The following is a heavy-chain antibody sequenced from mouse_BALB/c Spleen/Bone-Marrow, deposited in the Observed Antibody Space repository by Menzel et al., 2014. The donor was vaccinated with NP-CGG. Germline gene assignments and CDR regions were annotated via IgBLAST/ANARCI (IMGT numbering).Heavy chain of an antibody. V-gene: IGHV14-3*02. CDR1: GFNIKDTY. D-gene: IGHD1-1*02. Sequence: VQLQQSGAELVKPGASVKLSCTASGFNIKDTYMHWVKQRPEQGLEWIGGIDSANGNTKYDPKFQGKATITADTSSNTACLQLSSLTSEDTAVYYCARYGLGTYFDYWGQGTTLTVSS. J-gene: IGHJ2*01. CDR2: IDSANGNT. CDR3: ARYGLGTYFDY.